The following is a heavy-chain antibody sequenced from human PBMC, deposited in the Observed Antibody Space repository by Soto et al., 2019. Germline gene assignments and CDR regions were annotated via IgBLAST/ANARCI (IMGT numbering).Heavy chain of an antibody. CDR1: GTSISSSQW. CDR3: GRTKDYVYGVDV. Sequence: QVQLQESGPGLVKPSGTLSLTCAVSGTSISSSQWWSWVRQPPGKGLEWIGEIYHNERTNYNPSLQSRLTMSLDKSKNQVSLKLRSVTAADTATYYCGRTKDYVYGVDVWGQGTTVTVSS. J-gene: IGHJ6*02. V-gene: IGHV4-4*02. CDR2: IYHNERT.